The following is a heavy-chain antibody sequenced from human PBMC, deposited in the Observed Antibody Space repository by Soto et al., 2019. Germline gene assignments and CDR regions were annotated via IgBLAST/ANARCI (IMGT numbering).Heavy chain of an antibody. CDR2: IWYDGSNK. D-gene: IGHD6-13*01. CDR3: ARDKFLAALSAAGTAFDY. Sequence: GGSLRLSCAASGFTFSSYGMHWVRQAPGKGLEWVAVIWYDGSNKYYADSVKGRFTISRDNSKNTLYLQMNSLRAEDTAVYYCARDKFLAALSAAGTAFDYWGQGTLVTVSS. V-gene: IGHV3-33*01. J-gene: IGHJ4*02. CDR1: GFTFSSYG.